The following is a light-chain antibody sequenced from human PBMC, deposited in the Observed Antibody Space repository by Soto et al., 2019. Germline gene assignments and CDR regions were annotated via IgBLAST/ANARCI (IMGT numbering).Light chain of an antibody. CDR1: QSISNY. CDR2: AAS. V-gene: IGKV1-39*01. J-gene: IGKJ3*01. CDR3: QQSYTTLFT. Sequence: DIQMTQSPSSLSASVGDRVTITCRASQSISNYLNWYQQKPGKAPKLLIYAASSLQGGTPSRFSGSGSGTDFTLTTSSLPPEDFATYSCQQSYTTLFTFGPGTNVDI.